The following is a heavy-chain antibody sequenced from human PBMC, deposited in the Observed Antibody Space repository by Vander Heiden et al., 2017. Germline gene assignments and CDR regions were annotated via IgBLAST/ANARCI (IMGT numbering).Heavy chain of an antibody. D-gene: IGHD3-9*01. CDR1: AFTFSSNY. Sequence: EVQLVETGGGLIQPGGSLRLSCAASAFTFSSNYMSWVRQGPGKGLEWVSVIDSGGSTYYADSVKGRFTISRDNSKNTLYIQMNRLRTEDTAVYYCAGRGRDYDILTGFDYWGQGTMVTVYS. J-gene: IGHJ4*02. CDR3: AGRGRDYDILTGFDY. CDR2: IDSGGST. V-gene: IGHV3-53*02.